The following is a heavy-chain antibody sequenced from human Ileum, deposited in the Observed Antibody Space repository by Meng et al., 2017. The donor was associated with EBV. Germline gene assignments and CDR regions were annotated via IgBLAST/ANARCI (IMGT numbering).Heavy chain of an antibody. Sequence: QLQLQGTGPGLVKPCGTLSFIAVVFDGSISSSNCWSWFRQPPGKGLEWIGQIYNSGSHSYNPSLKIRVTMSVDKSKNQVSLNLNSVTAADTALYYCARHSGYNQGYWGQGTLVTVSS. J-gene: IGHJ4*02. CDR2: IYNSGSH. D-gene: IGHD5-24*01. CDR3: ARHSGYNQGY. V-gene: IGHV4-4*02. CDR1: DGSISSSNC.